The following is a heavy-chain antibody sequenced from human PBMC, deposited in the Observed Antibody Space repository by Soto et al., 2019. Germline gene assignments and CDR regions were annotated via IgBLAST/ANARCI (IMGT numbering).Heavy chain of an antibody. V-gene: IGHV4-59*08. CDR2: IYYSGST. D-gene: IGHD3-3*01. Sequence: SETLSLTCTVSGGSISSYYWSWIRQPPGKGLEWIGYIYYSGSTNYNPSLKSRVTISVDTSKNQFSLKLSSVTAADTAVYYCARQTDDFWSGYGKRPNPSSYYYMDVWGKGTTVTVSS. J-gene: IGHJ6*03. CDR3: ARQTDDFWSGYGKRPNPSSYYYMDV. CDR1: GGSISSYY.